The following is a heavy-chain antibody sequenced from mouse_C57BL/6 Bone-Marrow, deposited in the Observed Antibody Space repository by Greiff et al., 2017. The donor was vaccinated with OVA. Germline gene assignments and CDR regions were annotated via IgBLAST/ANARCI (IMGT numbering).Heavy chain of an antibody. D-gene: IGHD2-4*01. Sequence: EVKLMESGAELVRPGASVKLSCTASGFNIKDYYMHWVKQRPEQGLEWIGRIDPEDGDTEYAPKFQGKATMTADTSSNTAYLQLSSLTSEDTAVYYCTPFYYDYAHWYFDVWGTGTTVTVSS. CDR2: IDPEDGDT. J-gene: IGHJ1*03. CDR3: TPFYYDYAHWYFDV. V-gene: IGHV14-1*01. CDR1: GFNIKDYY.